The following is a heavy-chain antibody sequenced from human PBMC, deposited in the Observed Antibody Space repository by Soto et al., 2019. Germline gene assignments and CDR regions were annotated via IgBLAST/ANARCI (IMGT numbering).Heavy chain of an antibody. Sequence: PGGSLRLSCAASGFTFSSYSMNWVRQAPGKGLEWVSSISSSSSYIYYADSVKGRFTISRDNAKNSLYLQMNSLRAEDTAVYYCARVKGFLEWLLYPFDYWGQGTLVTVSS. CDR2: ISSSSSYI. CDR3: ARVKGFLEWLLYPFDY. CDR1: GFTFSSYS. V-gene: IGHV3-21*01. J-gene: IGHJ4*02. D-gene: IGHD3-3*01.